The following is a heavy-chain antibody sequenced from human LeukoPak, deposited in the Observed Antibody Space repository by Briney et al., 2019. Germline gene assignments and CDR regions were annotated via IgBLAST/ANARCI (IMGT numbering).Heavy chain of an antibody. V-gene: IGHV4-39*07. D-gene: IGHD2-8*01. CDR3: ARGPGPEEWAEYGMDV. Sequence: SETLSLTCTVSGGSISSSSYYWGWIRQPPGKGLEWIGSIYYSGSTYYNPSLKSRVTISVDTSKNQFSLKLSSVTAADTAVYYCARGPGPEEWAEYGMDVWGQGTTVTVSS. CDR1: GGSISSSSYY. CDR2: IYYSGST. J-gene: IGHJ6*02.